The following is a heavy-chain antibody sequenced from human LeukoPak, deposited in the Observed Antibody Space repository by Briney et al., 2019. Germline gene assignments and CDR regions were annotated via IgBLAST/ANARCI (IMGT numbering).Heavy chain of an antibody. V-gene: IGHV4-59*01. Sequence: SETLSLTCTVSGGSISNYYWSWIRQPPGKGPEWIGYIYYSGSTNYNPSLKSRVTISVDTSKNQFSLKLSSVTAADTAVYYCARSVDYGNYLVVGWFDPWGQGTLVTVSS. J-gene: IGHJ5*02. CDR3: ARSVDYGNYLVVGWFDP. CDR2: IYYSGST. D-gene: IGHD4-11*01. CDR1: GGSISNYY.